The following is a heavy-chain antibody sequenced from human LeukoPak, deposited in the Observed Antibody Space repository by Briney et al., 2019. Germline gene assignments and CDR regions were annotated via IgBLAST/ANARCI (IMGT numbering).Heavy chain of an antibody. V-gene: IGHV7-4-1*02. CDR3: AREVVRFDY. CDR1: GYTFNTHS. CDR2: INADTGKP. J-gene: IGHJ4*02. Sequence: GASVKVSCKASGYTFNTHSITWVRQAPGQGLEWLGWINADTGKPTYAQDFTGRFVFSLDTSVSTAYLQISSLKAEDTAVHYCAREVVRFDYWGQGTLVTVSS. D-gene: IGHD6-6*01.